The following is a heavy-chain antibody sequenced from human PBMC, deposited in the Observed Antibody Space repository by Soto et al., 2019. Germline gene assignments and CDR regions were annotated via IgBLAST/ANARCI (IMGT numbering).Heavy chain of an antibody. CDR1: GGSISSSGYS. CDR2: IYHGGST. D-gene: IGHD1-1*01. J-gene: IGHJ6*02. V-gene: IGHV4-30-2*01. CDR3: ARATDRFLDYYYGVDV. Sequence: QLQLQESGSGLVKPSQTLSLTCAVSGGSISSSGYSWNWIRQPPGKGLEWSGYIYHGGSTYYNPSLESRVTISVDRSQNQFSLKLTSMTAADTAVYFCARATDRFLDYYYGVDVWGQGTTVTVSS.